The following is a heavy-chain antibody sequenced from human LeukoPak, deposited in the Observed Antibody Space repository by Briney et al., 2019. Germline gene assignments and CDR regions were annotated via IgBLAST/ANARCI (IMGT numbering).Heavy chain of an antibody. D-gene: IGHD3-22*01. CDR2: ISGSGGST. CDR3: AKEGGNYYDSSGYPLGY. V-gene: IGHV3-23*01. J-gene: IGHJ4*02. CDR1: GFTFSSYA. Sequence: GGSLRLSCAASGFTFSSYAMSWVRRAPGKGLEWVSAISGSGGSTYYADSVKGRFTISRDNSKNTLYLQMNSLRAEDTAVYYCAKEGGNYYDSSGYPLGYWGQGTLVTVSS.